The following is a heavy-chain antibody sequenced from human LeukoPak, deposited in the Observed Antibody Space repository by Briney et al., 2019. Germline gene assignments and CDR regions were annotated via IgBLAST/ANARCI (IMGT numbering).Heavy chain of an antibody. D-gene: IGHD3-10*01. J-gene: IGHJ4*02. CDR2: ISTYNGDT. V-gene: IGHV1-18*01. Sequence: ASVKVSCKASGYTFTKYGIGWVRQAPGQGLEWMGWISTYNGDTYYPQKVQGRVTMTTDTSTTTGYMELRSLTSDDTAVYYCARTPNYGSGSLFFWFDYWGQGTLVTVSS. CDR3: ARTPNYGSGSLFFWFDY. CDR1: GYTFTKYG.